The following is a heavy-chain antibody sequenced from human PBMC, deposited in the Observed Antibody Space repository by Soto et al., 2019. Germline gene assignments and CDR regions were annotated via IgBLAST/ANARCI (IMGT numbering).Heavy chain of an antibody. V-gene: IGHV3-23*01. D-gene: IGHD3-22*01. Sequence: GGSLRLSCAASGFTVNSHVMSWVRQAPGKGLEWVSSISGSGDGTYYGDSVKGRFTISRDSSSSTVYLEMKNLRGEDTAVYFCTRSRGFGGMHVWGQGSTVTVSS. J-gene: IGHJ6*02. CDR3: TRSRGFGGMHV. CDR2: ISGSGDGT. CDR1: GFTVNSHV.